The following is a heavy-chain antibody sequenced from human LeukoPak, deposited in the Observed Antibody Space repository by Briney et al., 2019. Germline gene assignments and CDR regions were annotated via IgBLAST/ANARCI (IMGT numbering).Heavy chain of an antibody. D-gene: IGHD3-10*01. Sequence: PGGSLRLSCAASGFTFSNYAMMWVRQAPGKRLEWVSSITGSGDGTYYADSVRGRFTISRDNYENTLYLQLNSLSADAAAVYFAVKGFVHPTYDFDYWGQRTVVTGSS. CDR1: GFTFSNYA. V-gene: IGHV3-23*01. J-gene: IGHJ4*02. CDR3: VKGFVHPTYDFDY. CDR2: ITGSGDGT.